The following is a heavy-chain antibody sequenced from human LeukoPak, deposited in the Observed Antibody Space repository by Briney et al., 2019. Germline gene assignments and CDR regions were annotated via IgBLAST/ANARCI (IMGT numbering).Heavy chain of an antibody. CDR1: GASVSSSSYY. D-gene: IGHD3-10*01. J-gene: IGHJ4*02. CDR3: AATMVRGVHTHFDY. V-gene: IGHV4-39*01. Sequence: SETLSLTCTVSGASVSSSSYYWGWIRQPPGKGLEWIASMRYSGNTFSNPSLKSRVTISVDTSKNQFSLRLNSVTAADTAVYYCAATMVRGVHTHFDYWGQGTLVTVSS. CDR2: MRYSGNT.